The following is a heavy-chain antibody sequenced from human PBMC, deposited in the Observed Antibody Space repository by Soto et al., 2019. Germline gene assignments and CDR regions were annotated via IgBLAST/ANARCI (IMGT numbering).Heavy chain of an antibody. CDR1: GYTFTSYG. Sequence: QVQLVQSGAEVKKPGGTVKVSCKASGYTFTSYGISWVRQAPGQGLEWMGWISAYNGNTNYAQKLQGRVTMTTDTSTSTAYMELRSLRSDDTAVYYCAREDYYDSSGYRYWYFDLWGRGTLVTVSS. D-gene: IGHD3-22*01. J-gene: IGHJ2*01. V-gene: IGHV1-18*01. CDR3: AREDYYDSSGYRYWYFDL. CDR2: ISAYNGNT.